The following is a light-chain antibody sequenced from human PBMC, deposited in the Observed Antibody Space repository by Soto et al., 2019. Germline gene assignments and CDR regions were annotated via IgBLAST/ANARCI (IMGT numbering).Light chain of an antibody. CDR1: QSVSSN. J-gene: IGKJ5*01. CDR2: GAS. CDR3: QQYNNWPPIT. V-gene: IGKV3D-15*01. Sequence: EIVMTQSPGTLSVSPGERVTFSCRASQSVSSNLAWYQQRPGQSPRLLIFGASIRATGIPARFSGSGSGTEFTLSISSLQSEDSAVYYCQQYNNWPPITFGQGTRLEIK.